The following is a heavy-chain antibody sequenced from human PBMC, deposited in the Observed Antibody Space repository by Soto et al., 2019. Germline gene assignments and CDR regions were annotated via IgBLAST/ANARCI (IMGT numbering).Heavy chain of an antibody. Sequence: QVPLQESGPGLVRPSETLSLTCSVSGGSITSPNYFWGWVRRAPGRGPGWIGNIFYNGRTDYRPSLQSRVTSAVDTSSNQVSQRLAAVTAADPAIYYCARGALSAEDQSDWFAPGGHGTLVTVSS. CDR2: IFYNGRT. CDR3: ARGALSAEDQSDWFAP. CDR1: GGSITSPNYF. J-gene: IGHJ5*02. D-gene: IGHD3-3*01. V-gene: IGHV4-39*01.